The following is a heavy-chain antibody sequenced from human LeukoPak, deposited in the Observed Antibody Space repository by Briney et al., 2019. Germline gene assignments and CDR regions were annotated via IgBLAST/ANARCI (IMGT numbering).Heavy chain of an antibody. V-gene: IGHV3-20*04. CDR2: INWNGGST. Sequence: PGGSLRLSCAASGFTFDDYGMSWVRQAPGKGLEWVSGINWNGGSTGYVDSVKGRFTISRDNAKNSLYLQMNSLRAEDTALYYCATLLYPAYYYGMDVWGQGTTVTVSS. CDR3: ATLLYPAYYYGMDV. D-gene: IGHD2-8*01. CDR1: GFTFDDYG. J-gene: IGHJ6*02.